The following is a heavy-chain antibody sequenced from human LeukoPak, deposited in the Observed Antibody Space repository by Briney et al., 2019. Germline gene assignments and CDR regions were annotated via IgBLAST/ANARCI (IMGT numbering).Heavy chain of an antibody. CDR2: IRSDGIIT. CDR1: GITLRSYW. V-gene: IGHV3-74*01. Sequence: GGSLRLSCAASGITLRSYWMHWVRQAPGKGLVWVSRIRSDGIITSYADSVKGRFTISRDNSKNTLYLQMNSLRAEDTAVYYCVREGSDYWGQGTLVTVSS. CDR3: VREGSDY. J-gene: IGHJ4*02.